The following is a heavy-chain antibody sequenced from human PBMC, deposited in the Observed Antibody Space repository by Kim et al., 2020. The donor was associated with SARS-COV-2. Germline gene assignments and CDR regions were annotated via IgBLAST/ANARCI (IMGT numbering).Heavy chain of an antibody. CDR1: GYSFTSYW. J-gene: IGHJ6*02. V-gene: IGHV5-10-1*01. CDR2: IDPSDSYT. CDR3: ARRGDDSSSSGLFYYYGMDV. Sequence: GESLKISCKGSGYSFTSYWISWVRQMPGKGLEWMGRIDPSDSYTNYSPSFQGHVTISADKSISTAYLQWSSLKASDTAMYYCARRGDDSSSSGLFYYYGMDVWGQGTTVTVSS. D-gene: IGHD6-6*01.